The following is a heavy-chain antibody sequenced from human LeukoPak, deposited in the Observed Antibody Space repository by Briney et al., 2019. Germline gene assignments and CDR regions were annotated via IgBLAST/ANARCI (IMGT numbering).Heavy chain of an antibody. D-gene: IGHD3-22*01. Sequence: KPGGSLRLSCTASGFTFSSYRMNWVRQAPGKGLEWVSSISSSSSYIYYSDSVKGRFTISRDNAKNSLYLQMNSLRAEDTAVYYCARGDYYDSSGYYNYWGQGTLVTVSS. V-gene: IGHV3-21*01. CDR3: ARGDYYDSSGYYNY. J-gene: IGHJ4*02. CDR2: ISSSSSYI. CDR1: GFTFSSYR.